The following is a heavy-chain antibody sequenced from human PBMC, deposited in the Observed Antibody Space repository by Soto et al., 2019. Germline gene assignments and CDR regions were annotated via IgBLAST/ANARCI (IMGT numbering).Heavy chain of an antibody. CDR1: GYTFTSYG. Sequence: QVQLVQSGAEVKKPAASVKVSCKASGYTFTSYGISWVRQAPGQGLEWMGWISAYNGNTNYAQKLQGRVTMTTDTSTSTAYMELRSLRSDDTAVYYCGRDRVRFDDILTGYYYWGQGTLVTVSS. V-gene: IGHV1-18*01. J-gene: IGHJ4*02. CDR2: ISAYNGNT. CDR3: GRDRVRFDDILTGYYY. D-gene: IGHD3-9*01.